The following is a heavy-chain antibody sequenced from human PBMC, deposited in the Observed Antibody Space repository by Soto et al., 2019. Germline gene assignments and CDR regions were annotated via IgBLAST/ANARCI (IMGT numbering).Heavy chain of an antibody. Sequence: GGSLRLSCVASGFTFSSHNMNWVRQAPGKGLEWVSFITYNSNGIRYADSVKGRFTISRDNARNTLFLQMNSLTAEDTAVYYCARGLGSSWFFLWGQGTLVTVSS. D-gene: IGHD6-13*01. CDR2: ITYNSNGI. V-gene: IGHV3-48*01. CDR3: ARGLGSSWFFL. J-gene: IGHJ5*02. CDR1: GFTFSSHN.